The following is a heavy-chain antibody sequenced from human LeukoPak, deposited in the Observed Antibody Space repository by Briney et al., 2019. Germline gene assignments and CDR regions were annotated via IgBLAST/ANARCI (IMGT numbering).Heavy chain of an antibody. CDR3: AELGIIDYYYGMDV. CDR1: GGSISSSNW. J-gene: IGHJ6*02. CDR2: IYHSGST. Sequence: SGTLSLTCAVSGGSISSSNWWSWVRQPPGKGLEWIGEIYHSGSTNYNPSLKSRVTISVDKSKNQFSLKLSSVTAADTAVYYCAELGIIDYYYGMDVWGQGTTVTVSS. D-gene: IGHD1-26*01. V-gene: IGHV4-4*02.